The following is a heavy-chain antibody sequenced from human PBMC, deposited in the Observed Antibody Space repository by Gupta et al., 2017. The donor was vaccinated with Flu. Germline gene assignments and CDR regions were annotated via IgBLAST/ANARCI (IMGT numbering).Heavy chain of an antibody. CDR3: ARDSFSSGYFDY. D-gene: IGHD3-22*01. CDR2: ILGSGISR. Sequence: EVQLLESGGGLVQPGGYLRLSCTASGFTFGSYAMTWVRQAPGKGLEWVASILGSGISRYYSDSVKGRSTLSRDNSKDTLFLQMNSLRAEDTAIYYCARDSFSSGYFDYWGQGTLVTVSP. CDR1: GFTFGSYA. J-gene: IGHJ4*02. V-gene: IGHV3-23*01.